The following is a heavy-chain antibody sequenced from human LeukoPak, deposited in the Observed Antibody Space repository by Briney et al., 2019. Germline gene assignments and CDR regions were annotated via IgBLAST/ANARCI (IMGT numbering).Heavy chain of an antibody. D-gene: IGHD5-12*01. Sequence: AGGSLRLSCAASGFTFSSYGMHWVRQAPGKGLEWVAVISYDGSNKYYADSVKGRFTISRDNSKNTLYLQMNSLRAEGTAVYYCAKDGSGYSGYADYWGQGTLVTVSS. CDR1: GFTFSSYG. CDR3: AKDGSGYSGYADY. J-gene: IGHJ4*02. V-gene: IGHV3-30*18. CDR2: ISYDGSNK.